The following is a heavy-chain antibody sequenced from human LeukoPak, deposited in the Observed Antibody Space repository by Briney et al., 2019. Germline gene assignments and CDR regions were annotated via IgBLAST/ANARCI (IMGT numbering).Heavy chain of an antibody. CDR2: ISAYNGNT. Sequence: ASVKVSCKASGYTFTSYGISWVRQAPGQGLEWMGWISAYNGNTNYAQKLQGRVTMTTDTSTSTACMELRSLRSDDTAVYYCARDQGGWYVRPGRLDYWGQGTLVTVSS. V-gene: IGHV1-18*01. D-gene: IGHD6-19*01. CDR1: GYTFTSYG. J-gene: IGHJ4*02. CDR3: ARDQGGWYVRPGRLDY.